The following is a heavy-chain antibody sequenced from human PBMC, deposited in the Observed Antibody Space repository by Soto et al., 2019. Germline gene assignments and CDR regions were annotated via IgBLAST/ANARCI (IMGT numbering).Heavy chain of an antibody. CDR1: GYSISSGYY. CDR3: ARERDIIYFGVVIMDWFDT. D-gene: IGHD3-3*01. J-gene: IGHJ5*02. Sequence: SETLSLTCAVSGYSISSGYYWGWIRQPPGKGLEWIGSIYHSGSTYYNPSLKSRVTISVDTSKNQFSLKLSSVTAADTAVYYCARERDIIYFGVVIMDWFDTWGQGTLVTVSS. V-gene: IGHV4-38-2*01. CDR2: IYHSGST.